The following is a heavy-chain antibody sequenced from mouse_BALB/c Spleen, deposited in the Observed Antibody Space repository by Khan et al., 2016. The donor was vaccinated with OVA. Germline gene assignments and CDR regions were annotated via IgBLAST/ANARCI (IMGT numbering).Heavy chain of an antibody. J-gene: IGHJ2*01. V-gene: IGHV3-2*02. CDR2: ISYSGST. Sequence: EVQLQESGPGLVKPSQSLSLTCTVTGYSITSDYAWNWIRQFPGNKLEWMGYISYSGSTSYNPFLKSQISITRDTSKNQFFLQLNSVTTEDTATYYCARSIMANWGQGTTLTVSS. CDR3: ARSIMAN. CDR1: GYSITSDYA.